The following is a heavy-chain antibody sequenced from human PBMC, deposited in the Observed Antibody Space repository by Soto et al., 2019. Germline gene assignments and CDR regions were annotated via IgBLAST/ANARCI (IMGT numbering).Heavy chain of an antibody. CDR1: GFTFSSYW. CDR3: ARDLYNWNYYFDY. V-gene: IGHV3-7*03. Sequence: GGSLRLSCAASGFTFSSYWMSWVRQAPGKGLEWVANIKQDGSEKYYVDSAKGRFTISRDNAKNSLYLQMNSLRAEDTAVYYCARDLYNWNYYFDYWGQGTLVTVSS. D-gene: IGHD1-1*01. CDR2: IKQDGSEK. J-gene: IGHJ4*02.